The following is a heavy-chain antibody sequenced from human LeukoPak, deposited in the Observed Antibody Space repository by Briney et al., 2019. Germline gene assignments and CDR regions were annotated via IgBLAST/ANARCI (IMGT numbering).Heavy chain of an antibody. Sequence: PSETLSLTCTVSGGSISSSSYYWGWIRQPPGKGLEWIGSIYYSGSTYYNPSLKSRVTISVDTSKNQFSLKLSSVTAADTAVYYCARSESGSYYPSAFDIWGQGTMVTVSS. J-gene: IGHJ3*02. CDR3: ARSESGSYYPSAFDI. CDR2: IYYSGST. V-gene: IGHV4-39*01. D-gene: IGHD1-26*01. CDR1: GGSISSSSYY.